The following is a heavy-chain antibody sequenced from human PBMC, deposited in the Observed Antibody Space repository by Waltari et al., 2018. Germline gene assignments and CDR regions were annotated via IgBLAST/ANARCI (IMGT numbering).Heavy chain of an antibody. CDR1: GYSITSYW. D-gene: IGHD2-8*01. V-gene: IGHV5-51*01. CDR2: IYPGDSES. CDR3: ARSVYADYSYYGMDV. Sequence: EVQLVQSGAEVKKPGESLKISCTGSGYSITSYWSGWVRQMPGKGLEWMGAIYPGDSESRYSPSFQGQVTISADKSISTAYLQWSSLKASDTAMYYCARSVYADYSYYGMDVWGQGTTVTVSS. J-gene: IGHJ6*02.